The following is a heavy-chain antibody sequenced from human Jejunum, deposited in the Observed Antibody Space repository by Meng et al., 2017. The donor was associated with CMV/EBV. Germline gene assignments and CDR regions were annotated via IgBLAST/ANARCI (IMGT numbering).Heavy chain of an antibody. J-gene: IGHJ4*02. CDR1: GFIFRSYW. CDR3: VRDRNMDIVPTYPDY. Sequence: EVQLVESGGGLVEPGGSLRRACPASGFIFRSYWMHWVRQAPGKGLVWVSHVKSDGSITTYADSVKGRFTISRDNAKNTLYLQMNSLRAEDTAVYYCVRDRNMDIVPTYPDYWGQGTLVTVSS. D-gene: IGHD5-12*01. V-gene: IGHV3-74*03. CDR2: VKSDGSIT.